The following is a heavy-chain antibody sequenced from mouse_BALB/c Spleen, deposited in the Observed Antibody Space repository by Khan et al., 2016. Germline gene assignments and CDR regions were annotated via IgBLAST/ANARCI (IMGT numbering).Heavy chain of an antibody. Sequence: EVKLLESGGGLVQPGGSLKFSCAASVFDFSRYWMSWVRQAPGKGLEWIGEINPDSSTINYTPSLKDKFIISRDNVKNTLYLQMSKVRSEDTALYYCARQGDYGYDVYWGQGTTLTVSS. CDR1: VFDFSRYW. D-gene: IGHD2-2*01. J-gene: IGHJ2*01. CDR3: ARQGDYGYDVY. V-gene: IGHV4-1*02. CDR2: INPDSSTI.